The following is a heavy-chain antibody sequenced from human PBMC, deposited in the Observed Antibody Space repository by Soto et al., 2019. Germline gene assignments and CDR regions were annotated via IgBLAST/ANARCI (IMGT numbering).Heavy chain of an antibody. CDR1: GFSLSTSGMC. CDR2: IDWDDDK. D-gene: IGHD2-2*01. J-gene: IGHJ6*02. CDR3: ARIGYCSSTSCPKFGMDV. Sequence: SGPTRVNPTQTLTLTCTFSGFSLSTSGMCVSWIRQPPGKALEWLARIDWDDDKSYSTSLKSRLTISKDTSKSQVVLTMTNMDPVDTATYYCARIGYCSSTSCPKFGMDVWGQGTTVTVSS. V-gene: IGHV2-70*11.